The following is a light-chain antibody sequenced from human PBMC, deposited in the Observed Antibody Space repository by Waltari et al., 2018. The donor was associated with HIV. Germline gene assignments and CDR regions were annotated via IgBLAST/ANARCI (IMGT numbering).Light chain of an antibody. CDR2: EDN. CDR3: YAPDSDKGV. V-gene: IGLV3-10*01. CDR1: ELSKKY. Sequence: SYELTQPPSASVSPGQTARITCSGDELSKKYVYWYQQKSGQAPALVIYEDNKRPSGIPERFSGSNSRTMATLTISGAQVEDEADYYCYAPDSDKGVFGGGTKLTVL. J-gene: IGLJ2*01.